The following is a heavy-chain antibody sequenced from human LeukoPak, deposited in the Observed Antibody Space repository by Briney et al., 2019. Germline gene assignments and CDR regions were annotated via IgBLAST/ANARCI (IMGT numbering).Heavy chain of an antibody. CDR3: TLGDCTNGVCYSSLFDY. D-gene: IGHD2-8*01. J-gene: IGHJ4*02. Sequence: GGSLRLSCAASGFTFSNAWMSWVRQAPGKGLEWVGRIKSKTDGGTTDYAAPVKGRFTISRDDSKNTLYLQMNCLKTEDTAVYYCTLGDCTNGVCYSSLFDYWGQGTLVTVSS. CDR1: GFTFSNAW. V-gene: IGHV3-15*01. CDR2: IKSKTDGGTT.